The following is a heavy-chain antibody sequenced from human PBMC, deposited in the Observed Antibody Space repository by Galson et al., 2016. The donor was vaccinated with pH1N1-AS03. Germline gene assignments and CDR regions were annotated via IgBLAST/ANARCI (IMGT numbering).Heavy chain of an antibody. CDR3: TKTERGYNWNYFDY. D-gene: IGHD1-20*01. V-gene: IGHV3-23*01. CDR2: FAGSAEKT. J-gene: IGHJ4*02. CDR1: QSIFSKYQ. Sequence: SLRLSCAVSQSIFSKYQMSWVRQAPGKGLEWVSTFAGSAEKTYYADSVKGRFTISKDNSKNTLYLQMNNLRAEDTALYYCTKTERGYNWNYFDYWGQGTLVTVSS.